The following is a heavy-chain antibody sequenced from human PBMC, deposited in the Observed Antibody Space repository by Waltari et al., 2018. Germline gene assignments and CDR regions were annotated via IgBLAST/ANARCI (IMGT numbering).Heavy chain of an antibody. J-gene: IGHJ6*03. CDR1: GYY. Sequence: GYYWSWIRQPPGKGLEWIGYIYYSGSTNYNPSLKSRVTISVDTSKNQFSLKLSSVTAADTAVYYCARAYGDYAPYYYYYYMDVWGKGTTVTVSS. CDR2: IYYSGST. D-gene: IGHD4-17*01. V-gene: IGHV4-61*08. CDR3: ARAYGDYAPYYYYYYMDV.